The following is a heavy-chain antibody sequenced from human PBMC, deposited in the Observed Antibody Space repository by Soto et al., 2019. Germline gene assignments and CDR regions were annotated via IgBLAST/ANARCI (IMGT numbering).Heavy chain of an antibody. CDR2: IIPIFGTA. D-gene: IGHD2-2*02. Sequence: QVQLVQSGAEVKKPGSSVKVSCKASGGTFSSYAISWVRQAPGQVLEWMGGIIPIFGTANYAQKFQGRVTITADKSTSTAYMELSSLRSEDTAVYYCASGIVVVPAAIYGMDVCGQGTTVTVSS. J-gene: IGHJ6*02. CDR3: ASGIVVVPAAIYGMDV. V-gene: IGHV1-69*06. CDR1: GGTFSSYA.